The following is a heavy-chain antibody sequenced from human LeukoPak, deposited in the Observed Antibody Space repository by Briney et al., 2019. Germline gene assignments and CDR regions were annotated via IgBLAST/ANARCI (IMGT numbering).Heavy chain of an antibody. Sequence: SETLSLTCTVSGGSISSSSYYWGWIRQPAGKGLEWIGRIYPSGSSNYNPSLKSRVTMSVDTSKNQFSLALNSMTAADTAVYYCARGLILSRQICYFDYWGQGALVTVSS. CDR1: GGSISSSSYY. V-gene: IGHV4-61*02. D-gene: IGHD3-16*01. CDR3: ARGLILSRQICYFDY. J-gene: IGHJ4*02. CDR2: IYPSGSS.